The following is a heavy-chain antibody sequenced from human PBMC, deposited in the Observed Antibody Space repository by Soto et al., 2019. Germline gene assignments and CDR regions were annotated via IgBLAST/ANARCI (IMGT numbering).Heavy chain of an antibody. CDR3: AHRVLRTVFGLVTTTAIYFDY. V-gene: IGHV2-5*02. CDR1: GFSLTTSGVG. J-gene: IGHJ4*02. CDR2: IYWDDDK. D-gene: IGHD3-3*01. Sequence: QITLNESGPTVVRPTETLTLTCRFSGFSLTTSGVGVGWIRQSPGKAPEWLALIYWDDDKRYSASLKSRLTITKDTSNNQVGLTVSDLDPTDTATYYCAHRVLRTVFGLVTTTAIYFDYWGQGTPVAVSS.